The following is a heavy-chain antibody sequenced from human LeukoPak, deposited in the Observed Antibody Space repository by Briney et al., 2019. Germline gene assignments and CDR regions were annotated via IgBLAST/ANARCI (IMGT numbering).Heavy chain of an antibody. V-gene: IGHV3-7*01. CDR2: IREDGSEK. J-gene: IGHJ4*02. CDR3: ARGLAGHYYGSGSSFDY. D-gene: IGHD3-10*01. CDR1: GFTFSNYW. Sequence: PGGSLRLSCAASGFTFSNYWMSWVRQAPGKGLEWVANIREDGSEKYYVDSVKGQFTISRDNAKNSLFLQMDSLRAEDTAVYYCARGLAGHYYGSGSSFDYWGQGTLVTVS.